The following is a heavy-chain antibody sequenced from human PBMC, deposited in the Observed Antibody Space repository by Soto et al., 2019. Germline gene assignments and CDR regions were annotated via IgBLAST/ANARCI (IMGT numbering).Heavy chain of an antibody. CDR3: ARHLVSSSLYCGMDF. V-gene: IGHV5-51*01. Sequence: RGESLKISCKGSGYSFTSYWIGWVRQMPGKGLEWMGIIYPGDSDTRYSPSFQGQVTISADKSISTAYLQWSSLKASDTAMYYCARHLVSSSLYCGMDFCGQGTTITASS. J-gene: IGHJ6*02. CDR1: GYSFTSYW. D-gene: IGHD6-13*01. CDR2: IYPGDSDT.